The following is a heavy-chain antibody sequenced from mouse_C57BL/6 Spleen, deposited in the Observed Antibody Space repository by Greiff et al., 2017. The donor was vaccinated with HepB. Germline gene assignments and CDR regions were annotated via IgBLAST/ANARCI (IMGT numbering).Heavy chain of an antibody. CDR2: IYPGDGDT. CDR1: GYAFSSSW. J-gene: IGHJ1*03. CDR3: AREAGNYWYFDV. V-gene: IGHV1-82*01. Sequence: VQLQESGPELVKPGASVKISCKASGYAFSSSWMNWVKQRPGKGLEWIGRIYPGDGDTNYNGKFKGKATLTADKSSSTAYMQLSSLTSEDSAVYFCAREAGNYWYFDVWGTGTTVTVSS. D-gene: IGHD2-1*01.